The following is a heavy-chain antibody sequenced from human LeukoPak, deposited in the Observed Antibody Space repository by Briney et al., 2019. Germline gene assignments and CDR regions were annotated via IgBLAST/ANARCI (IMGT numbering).Heavy chain of an antibody. J-gene: IGHJ3*02. CDR1: GFTFSSYE. Sequence: PGGSLRLSCAASGFTFSSYEMNWVRQAPGKGLEWVSFISGSGGTIYYTDSVKGRFTISRDNAKNSLYLQMNSLRAEDTAVHYCARPGVPGGAFDIWGQGTKVTVSS. V-gene: IGHV3-48*03. D-gene: IGHD4-23*01. CDR2: ISGSGGTI. CDR3: ARPGVPGGAFDI.